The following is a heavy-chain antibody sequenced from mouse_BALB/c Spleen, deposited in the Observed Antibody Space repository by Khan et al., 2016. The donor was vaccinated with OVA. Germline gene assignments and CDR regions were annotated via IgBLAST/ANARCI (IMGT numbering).Heavy chain of an antibody. Sequence: QVQLQQPGAELARPGASVKLSCKASGYTFTDYYINWVKQRTGQGLEWIGEISPGSGDTYYNEKFTGKATLTADKSSSTAYMQLSSLTSEASAVYFCARRNYFGYTFAYWGQGTLVTVSA. J-gene: IGHJ3*01. D-gene: IGHD1-2*01. CDR1: GYTFTDYY. V-gene: IGHV1-77*01. CDR3: ARRNYFGYTFAY. CDR2: ISPGSGDT.